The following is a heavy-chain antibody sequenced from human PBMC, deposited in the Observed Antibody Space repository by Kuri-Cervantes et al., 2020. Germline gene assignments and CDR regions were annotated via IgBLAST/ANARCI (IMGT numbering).Heavy chain of an antibody. CDR2: IVVGSGNT. CDR3: AAGTNDILPASFY. Sequence: SVKVSCKASGFTFTSSAVQWVRQARGQRLAWIGWIVVGSGNTNYAQKFQERVTITRDMSTSTAYMELSSLRSEDTAVYYCAAGTNDILPASFYWGQGTLVTVSS. J-gene: IGHJ4*02. CDR1: GFTFTSSA. V-gene: IGHV1-58*01. D-gene: IGHD3-9*01.